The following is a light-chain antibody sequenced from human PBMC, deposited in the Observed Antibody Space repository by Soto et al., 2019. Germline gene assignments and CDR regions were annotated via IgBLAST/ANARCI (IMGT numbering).Light chain of an antibody. CDR2: DAT. Sequence: QSALTQPRSVSGSPGQSVTISFTAASGNIGAYNFVSWYQLHPDKPPKVIIYDATKRPSVVPDRFSGSKSGNTASLTISGLQAEDEADYYCCSYAGGYTFVFGNGTKLTVL. CDR1: SGNIGAYNF. J-gene: IGLJ1*01. V-gene: IGLV2-11*01. CDR3: CSYAGGYTFV.